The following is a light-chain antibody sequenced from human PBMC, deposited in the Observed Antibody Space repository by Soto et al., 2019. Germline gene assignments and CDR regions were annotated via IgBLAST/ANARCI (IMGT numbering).Light chain of an antibody. CDR3: SSYTSGSTRV. CDR1: SSDVGGYNY. V-gene: IGLV2-14*01. CDR2: EVT. Sequence: QSAPTQPASVSGSPGQSITISCTGTSSDVGGYNYVSWYQQHPGKVPKLMIYEVTNRPSGVSNRFSGSKSGNTASLTISGLQTEDEADYYCSSYTSGSTRVFGGGTKLTVL. J-gene: IGLJ3*02.